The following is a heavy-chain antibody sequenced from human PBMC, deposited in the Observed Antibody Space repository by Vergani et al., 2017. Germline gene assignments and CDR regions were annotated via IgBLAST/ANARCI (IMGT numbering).Heavy chain of an antibody. Sequence: QVQLQESGPGLVKPSQTLSLTCTVSGGSISSGGYYWSWIRQHPGKGLEWIGYIYYSGSTYYNPSLKSRVTRSVDTSKNQFSLKLSSVTAADTAVYYCAREGCGYVPPTNWFDPWGQGTLVTVSS. CDR1: GGSISSGGYY. D-gene: IGHD5-12*01. J-gene: IGHJ5*02. V-gene: IGHV4-31*03. CDR3: AREGCGYVPPTNWFDP. CDR2: IYYSGST.